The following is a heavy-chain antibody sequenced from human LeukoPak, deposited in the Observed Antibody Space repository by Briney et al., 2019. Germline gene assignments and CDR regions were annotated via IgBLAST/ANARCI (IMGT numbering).Heavy chain of an antibody. Sequence: GGSLRLSCSASGFTFSNYILHWVRQAPGKGLEFVSTISTTGDTTYYANSVKGRFTISRDNAKNSLYLQMNSLRAEDTAVYYCASQLPAGSDYWGQGTLVTVSS. CDR3: ASQLPAGSDY. CDR1: GFTFSNYI. V-gene: IGHV3-64*04. CDR2: ISTTGDTT. D-gene: IGHD3-10*01. J-gene: IGHJ4*02.